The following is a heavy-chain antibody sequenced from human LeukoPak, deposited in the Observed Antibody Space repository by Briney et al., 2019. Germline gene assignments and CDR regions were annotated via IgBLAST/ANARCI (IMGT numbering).Heavy chain of an antibody. D-gene: IGHD6-13*01. CDR1: GFTFSNYG. Sequence: GGSLRLSCAASGFTFSNYGMHWVRQAPGKGLEWVAFIRYDGSNKYYADSVKGRFTISRDNSKNTLYLQMNSLRAEDTAVYYCAKQGQSSWYLNWFDPWGQGTLVTVSS. CDR2: IRYDGSNK. CDR3: AKQGQSSWYLNWFDP. J-gene: IGHJ5*02. V-gene: IGHV3-30*02.